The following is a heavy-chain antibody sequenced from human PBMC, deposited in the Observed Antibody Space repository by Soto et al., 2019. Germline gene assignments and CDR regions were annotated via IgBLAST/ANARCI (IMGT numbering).Heavy chain of an antibody. D-gene: IGHD3-22*01. CDR1: EFTFIKYW. J-gene: IGHJ5*02. Sequence: LRLSFVASEFTFIKYWMHWVRQAPGKGLVWVSRINMDGTKTAYADSVKGRFTVSRDNANNTLYLQMNSLGVEDTAVYYCARDYYYDSRSSSVNWFDPWGQGTLVTVSS. CDR3: ARDYYYDSRSSSVNWFDP. V-gene: IGHV3-74*01. CDR2: INMDGTKT.